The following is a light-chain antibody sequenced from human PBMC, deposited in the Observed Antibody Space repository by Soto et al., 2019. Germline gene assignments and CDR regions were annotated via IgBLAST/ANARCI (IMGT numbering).Light chain of an antibody. Sequence: QAVVTQEPSLTGSPGGTVTLTCGSSTGAVTSGHYPYWFQQKPGQAPRTLIYDTSNKHSWTPARFSGSLLGGKAALTLSGAQPEYEAEYYCLRSDSGALGVFGGGTKVTVL. J-gene: IGLJ2*01. CDR1: TGAVTSGHY. CDR2: DTS. V-gene: IGLV7-46*01. CDR3: LRSDSGALGV.